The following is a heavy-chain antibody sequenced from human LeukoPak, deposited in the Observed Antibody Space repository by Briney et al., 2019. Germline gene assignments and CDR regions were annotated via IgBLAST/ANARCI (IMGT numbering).Heavy chain of an antibody. D-gene: IGHD3-3*01. V-gene: IGHV4-30-2*01. Sequence: SQTLSLTCTVSGGSISSGGYYWSWIRQPPGKGLEWIGYIYHSGSTYYNPSLKSRVTISVDRSKNQFSLKLSSVTAADTAVYYCARGPYDFWSGLRRESYYYYYMDVWGKGTTVTVSS. CDR3: ARGPYDFWSGLRRESYYYYYMDV. J-gene: IGHJ6*03. CDR2: IYHSGST. CDR1: GGSISSGGYY.